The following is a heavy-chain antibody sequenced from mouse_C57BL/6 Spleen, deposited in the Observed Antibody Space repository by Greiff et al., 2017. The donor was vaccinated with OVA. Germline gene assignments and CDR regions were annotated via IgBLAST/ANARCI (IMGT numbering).Heavy chain of an antibody. J-gene: IGHJ2*01. CDR2: IYPSDSET. CDR1: GYTFTSYW. V-gene: IGHV1-61*01. Sequence: VQLQQSGAELVRPGSSVKLSCKASGYTFTSYWMDWVKQRPGQGLEWIGNIYPSDSETHYNQKFKDKATLTVDKSSSTAYMQLSSLTSEDSAVYYCARGDGYYDYWGQGTTLTVSS. CDR3: ARGDGYYDY. D-gene: IGHD2-3*01.